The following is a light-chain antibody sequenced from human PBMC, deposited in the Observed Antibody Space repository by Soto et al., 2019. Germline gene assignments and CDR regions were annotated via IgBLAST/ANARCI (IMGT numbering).Light chain of an antibody. CDR2: LNSDGSH. J-gene: IGLJ2*01. CDR1: SGHSSYA. Sequence: QLVLTQSPSASASLGASVKLTCTLSSGHSSYAIAWHQQQPEKGPRYLMKLNSDGSHSKGDGIPDRFSGSSSGAERYLTISSLQSEDESDYYCQTGGTAILFGRGTKLTVL. CDR3: QTGGTAIL. V-gene: IGLV4-69*01.